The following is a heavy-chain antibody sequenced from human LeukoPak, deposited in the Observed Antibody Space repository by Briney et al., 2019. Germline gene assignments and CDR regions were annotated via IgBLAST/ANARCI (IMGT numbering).Heavy chain of an antibody. D-gene: IGHD2-2*01. CDR1: GFTFSSYW. CDR2: IKQDGSET. V-gene: IGHV3-7*01. J-gene: IGHJ4*02. CDR3: ARDAMSRTADY. Sequence: GGTLRLSCAASGFTFSSYWMSWVRQAPGKGLEWVGNIKQDGSETYFVDSVKGRFTISRDNAKNSLYLQMNNLRAEDTAVYYCARDAMSRTADYWGQGTLVTVSS.